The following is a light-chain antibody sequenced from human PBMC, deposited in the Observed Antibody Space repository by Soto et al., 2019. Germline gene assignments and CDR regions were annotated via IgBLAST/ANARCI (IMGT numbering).Light chain of an antibody. CDR3: QQRSNWPT. Sequence: EIVLTQSPATLSLSPGERATLSCRASQSVSSYLAWYQQKPGQAPRLLIYDASNRATGIPARFSGSGSGTSFTLTNSSLEPEDFAVYDCQQRSNWPTFGHGTKVEIK. J-gene: IGKJ1*01. V-gene: IGKV3-11*01. CDR2: DAS. CDR1: QSVSSY.